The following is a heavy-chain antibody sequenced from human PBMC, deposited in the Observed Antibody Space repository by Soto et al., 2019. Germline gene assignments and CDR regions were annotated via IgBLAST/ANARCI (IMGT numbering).Heavy chain of an antibody. CDR2: ITGGGSGT. Sequence: EVQLLESGGGLVQPGGSLRLSCAASGFTFSSYAMSWVRQAPGKRLEWVSAITGGGSGTYYADSVKGRFTISRDKSKNTLYLQMNSLRAEDTAIYYCAKGDTAISDAFDIWGQGTMVTVSS. CDR1: GFTFSSYA. V-gene: IGHV3-23*01. D-gene: IGHD5-18*01. CDR3: AKGDTAISDAFDI. J-gene: IGHJ3*02.